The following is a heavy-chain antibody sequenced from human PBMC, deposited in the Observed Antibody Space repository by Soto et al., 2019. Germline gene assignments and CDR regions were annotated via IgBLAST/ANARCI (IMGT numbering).Heavy chain of an antibody. Sequence: ASVNVSCKSSGYPFTHYGITWVRQAPGQGLEWMGWISPFNGNTNYGQTLQGRVTLTTDTSTSTVYMELRSLRSDDTAVYYCARYCSGGSCLPYYYYGMDVWGQGTTVTVSS. J-gene: IGHJ6*02. CDR1: GYPFTHYG. D-gene: IGHD2-15*01. CDR2: ISPFNGNT. V-gene: IGHV1-18*01. CDR3: ARYCSGGSCLPYYYYGMDV.